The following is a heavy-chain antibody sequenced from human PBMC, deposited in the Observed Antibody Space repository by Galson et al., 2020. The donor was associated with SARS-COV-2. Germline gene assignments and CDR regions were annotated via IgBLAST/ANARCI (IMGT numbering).Heavy chain of an antibody. D-gene: IGHD4-17*01. CDR2: IKHDGSDK. CDR3: ARGGAYSGGDY. V-gene: IGHV3-7*01. Sequence: GGSLRLSCAVSGFTISNYWMSWIRQAPGKGLEWVAHIKHDGSDKQHVDSVKGRFTVSRDNPKSSLYLQMNSLRVEDTAVYYCARGGAYSGGDYWGQGTPVTVSS. CDR1: GFTISNYW. J-gene: IGHJ4*02.